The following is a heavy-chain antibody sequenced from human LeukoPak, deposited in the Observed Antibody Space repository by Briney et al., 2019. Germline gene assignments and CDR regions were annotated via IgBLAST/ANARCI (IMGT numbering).Heavy chain of an antibody. CDR3: ARGGSRVVTYGNFDY. J-gene: IGHJ4*02. D-gene: IGHD2-21*02. CDR1: GYTFTSYA. V-gene: IGHV1-18*01. CDR2: ISTYSGNT. Sequence: ASVKVSCKPSGYTFTSYALSWLRQAPGQGLEWMGWISTYSGNTNYAQKLQGRITMTIETSTSTAYMELRGLRSDDTAVYYCARGGSRVVTYGNFDYWGQGTLVTVSS.